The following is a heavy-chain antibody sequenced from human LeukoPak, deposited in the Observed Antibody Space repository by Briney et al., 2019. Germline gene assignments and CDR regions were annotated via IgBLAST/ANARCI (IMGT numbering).Heavy chain of an antibody. D-gene: IGHD3-10*01. J-gene: IGHJ4*02. CDR3: AREWMVRGVIN. CDR2: ISSSSSYI. V-gene: IGHV3-21*01. CDR1: GFTVSSNY. Sequence: GGSLRLSCAASGFTVSSNYMSWVRQAPGKGLEWVSSISSSSSYIYYADSVKGRFTISRDNAKNSLYLQMNSLRAEDTAVYYCAREWMVRGVINWGQGTLVTVSS.